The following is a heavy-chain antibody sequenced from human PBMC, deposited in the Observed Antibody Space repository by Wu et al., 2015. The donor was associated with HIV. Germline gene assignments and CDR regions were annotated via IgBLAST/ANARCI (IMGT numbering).Heavy chain of an antibody. Sequence: QVQLVQSGAEVKKPGASVKVSCKASGYTFTSYGISWVRQAPGQGLEWMGWISAYNGNTNYAQKLQGRVTMTTDTSTSTAYMELRSLRSDDTAVYYCARDRFQGPYDSSGYEASLDYWGQGTLVTVSS. J-gene: IGHJ4*02. D-gene: IGHD3-22*01. CDR1: GYTFTSYG. CDR2: ISAYNGNT. CDR3: ARDRFQGPYDSSGYEASLDY. V-gene: IGHV1-18*01.